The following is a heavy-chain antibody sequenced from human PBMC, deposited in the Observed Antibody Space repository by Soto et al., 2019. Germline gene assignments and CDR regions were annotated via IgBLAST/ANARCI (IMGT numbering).Heavy chain of an antibody. Sequence: PSETLSLTCAVSGGSITSSNWWIWVRQPPGQGLEWIGEIYHSGSTKSNTSLKSRVTISVDKTKNQVSLKLSSVTAADTAVYYCARVGYCSGGSCPVYYGMDVWGQGTTVTVSS. CDR1: GGSITSSNW. CDR3: ARVGYCSGGSCPVYYGMDV. J-gene: IGHJ6*02. CDR2: IYHSGST. D-gene: IGHD2-15*01. V-gene: IGHV4-4*02.